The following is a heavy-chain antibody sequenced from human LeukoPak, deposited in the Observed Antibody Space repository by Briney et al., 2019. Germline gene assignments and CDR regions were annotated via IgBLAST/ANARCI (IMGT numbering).Heavy chain of an antibody. J-gene: IGHJ4*02. Sequence: PGGSLRLSCVVSGFSFTSAWMSWVRQAPGKGLDWVGRIRTKADGGTADYAAPVKGRFTISRDDSKNTLFLQMNSLESEDTAVYYCTRTSPHFDYWGQGILVTVSS. D-gene: IGHD3/OR15-3a*01. V-gene: IGHV3-15*05. CDR1: GFSFTSAW. CDR2: IRTKADGGTA. CDR3: TRTSPHFDY.